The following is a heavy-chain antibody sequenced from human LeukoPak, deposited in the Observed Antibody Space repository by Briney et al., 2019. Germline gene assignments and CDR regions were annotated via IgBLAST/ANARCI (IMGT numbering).Heavy chain of an antibody. CDR2: IYTSGST. J-gene: IGHJ2*01. Sequence: SETLSLTCTVSGGSISSYYWSWIRQPPGKGLEWIGYIYTSGSTNYNPSLKSRVTISVDTSKNQFSLKLSSVTAADTAVYYCARQTVASNWYFDLWGRGTLVTVSS. CDR1: GGSISSYY. V-gene: IGHV4-4*09. D-gene: IGHD5-12*01. CDR3: ARQTVASNWYFDL.